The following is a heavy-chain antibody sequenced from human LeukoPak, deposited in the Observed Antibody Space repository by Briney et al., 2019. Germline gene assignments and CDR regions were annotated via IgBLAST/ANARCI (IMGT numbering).Heavy chain of an antibody. CDR1: GYTLTNYY. CDR3: AREYYYDSSGYPSNDY. CDR2: INPSGGST. V-gene: IGHV1-46*01. Sequence: ASVKVSCKASGYTLTNYYMHWVRQAPGQGLEWMGIINPSGGSTSYAQKFQGRVTMTRDTSTSTVYMELSSLKSEDTAVYYCAREYYYDSSGYPSNDYWGQGTLVTVSS. D-gene: IGHD3-22*01. J-gene: IGHJ4*02.